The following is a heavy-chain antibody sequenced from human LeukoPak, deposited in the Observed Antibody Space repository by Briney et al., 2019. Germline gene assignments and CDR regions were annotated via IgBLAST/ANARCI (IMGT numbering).Heavy chain of an antibody. V-gene: IGHV3-30*03. D-gene: IGHD5-18*01. Sequence: GGSLRLSCAASGFTFNTFSSYGIHWVRQPPGKGLEWVAFISSDGSNKYYTDSVKGRFTISRDNAKNSLYLQMNSLRAEDTAVYYCARAGGIQPWLFSWGQGTLVTVSS. CDR1: GFTFNTFSSYG. J-gene: IGHJ5*02. CDR3: ARAGGIQPWLFS. CDR2: ISSDGSNK.